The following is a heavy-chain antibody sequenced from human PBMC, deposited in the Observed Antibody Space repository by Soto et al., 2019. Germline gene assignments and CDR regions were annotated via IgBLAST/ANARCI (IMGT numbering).Heavy chain of an antibody. J-gene: IGHJ4*02. CDR1: GFTVSSNY. CDR2: IYSGGST. V-gene: IGHV3-66*01. Sequence: EVQLVESGGGLVQPGGSLRLSCAASGFTVSSNYMNWVRQAPGKGLEWVSVIYSGGSTYYADSVKGRFTISRDNSKNTLDLQMNSRRAEDTAVYYCASRDQSMGGGWGQGILVTVSS. CDR3: ASRDQSMGGG. D-gene: IGHD3-16*01.